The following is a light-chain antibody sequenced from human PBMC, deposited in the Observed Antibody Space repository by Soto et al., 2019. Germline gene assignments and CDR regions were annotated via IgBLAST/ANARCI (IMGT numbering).Light chain of an antibody. CDR1: SSDVGGYNY. V-gene: IGLV2-14*01. CDR2: DVS. Sequence: QSVLTQPASVSGSPGQSITISCTGTSSDVGGYNYVSWYQQHPGKAPKLMIYDVSNRPSGVSNSFSGSKSDNTASLAISGLQAEDEADYYCSSYTSTSAVVFGEGTQLTVL. CDR3: SSYTSTSAVV. J-gene: IGLJ2*01.